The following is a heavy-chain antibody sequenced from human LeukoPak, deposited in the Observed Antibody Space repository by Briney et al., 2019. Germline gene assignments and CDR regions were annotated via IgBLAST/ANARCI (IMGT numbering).Heavy chain of an antibody. D-gene: IGHD3-22*01. J-gene: IGHJ4*02. V-gene: IGHV3-23*01. Sequence: PGGSLRLSCAASRFTFSNYAMSWVRQAPGKGLEWVSTISGSGGSTYYADSVKGRFTISRDNSKNTLHLQMNSLRAEDTAVYYCAKIAYYDSSGFYREYYFDSWGQGTLVTVPQ. CDR1: RFTFSNYA. CDR3: AKIAYYDSSGFYREYYFDS. CDR2: ISGSGGST.